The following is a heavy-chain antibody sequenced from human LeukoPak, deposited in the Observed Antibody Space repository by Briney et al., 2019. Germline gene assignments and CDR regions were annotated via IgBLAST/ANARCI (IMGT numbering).Heavy chain of an antibody. CDR3: ARSMTTVTRTFGY. CDR1: GYTFTSYD. Sequence: ASVKVSCKASGYTFTSYDINWARQATGQGLEWMGWMNPNSGNTGYAQKFQGRVTMTRNTSISTAYMELSSLRSEDTAVYYCARSMTTVTRTFGYWGQGTLVTVSS. D-gene: IGHD4-17*01. CDR2: MNPNSGNT. V-gene: IGHV1-8*01. J-gene: IGHJ4*02.